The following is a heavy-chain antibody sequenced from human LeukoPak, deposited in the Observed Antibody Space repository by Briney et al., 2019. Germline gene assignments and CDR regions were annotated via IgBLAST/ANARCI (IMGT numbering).Heavy chain of an antibody. J-gene: IGHJ3*02. D-gene: IGHD5-24*01. Sequence: VKVSCKASGGPFSSYTINWVRLVPGQGLEWMGRIFPIIDMANYAQKFHGRVTIIADKSTNTAYMELSSLRPEDTAVYYCARGRGEMATIKGCAFDIWGQGTMVTVSS. V-gene: IGHV1-69*02. CDR2: IFPIIDMA. CDR3: ARGRGEMATIKGCAFDI. CDR1: GGPFSSYT.